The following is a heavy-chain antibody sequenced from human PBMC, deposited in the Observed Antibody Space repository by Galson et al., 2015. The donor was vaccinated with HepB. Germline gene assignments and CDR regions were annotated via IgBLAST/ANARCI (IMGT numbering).Heavy chain of an antibody. CDR3: ARMGRPWLGNWYFDL. V-gene: IGHV1-69*10. Sequence: SVKVCCKASGCTFSSYGISWVRQARGQGLEWMGGIIPVTDKATYAEEFQGRVTVTADNSTNTVNMELGSLRSNDTAVFFCARMGRPWLGNWYFDLWGRGTLVTVSS. J-gene: IGHJ2*01. CDR1: GCTFSSYG. CDR2: IIPVTDKA. D-gene: IGHD6-19*01.